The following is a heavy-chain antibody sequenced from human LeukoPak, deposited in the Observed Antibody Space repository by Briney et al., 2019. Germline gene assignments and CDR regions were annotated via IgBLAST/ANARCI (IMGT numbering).Heavy chain of an antibody. CDR1: GYTLTELS. Sequence: GASVKVSCKVSGYTLTELSMHWVRQAPGKGLEWMGGFDPEDGETIYAQKFQGRVTMTEDTSTDTAYMELSSLRSEDTAVYYCATATMVRGEGNYFDNWDQGTLVTVSS. V-gene: IGHV1-24*01. D-gene: IGHD3-10*01. J-gene: IGHJ4*02. CDR3: ATATMVRGEGNYFDN. CDR2: FDPEDGET.